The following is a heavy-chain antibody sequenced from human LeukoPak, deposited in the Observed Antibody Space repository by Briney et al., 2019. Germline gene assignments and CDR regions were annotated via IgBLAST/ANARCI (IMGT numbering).Heavy chain of an antibody. CDR1: GFTFSSYA. Sequence: GGSLRLSCAASGFTFSSYAMSWVRQAPGRGLEWVSAISGSGGSTYYADSVKGRFTISRDNSKNTLYLQMNSLRAEDTAVYHCANRDGDYGSYWGQGTLVTVSS. CDR2: ISGSGGST. J-gene: IGHJ4*02. V-gene: IGHV3-23*01. D-gene: IGHD4-17*01. CDR3: ANRDGDYGSY.